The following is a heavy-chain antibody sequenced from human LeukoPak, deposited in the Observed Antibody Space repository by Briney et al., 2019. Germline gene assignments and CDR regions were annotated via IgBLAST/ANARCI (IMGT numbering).Heavy chain of an antibody. V-gene: IGHV3-23*01. CDR1: GFTFSSYA. Sequence: TGGSLRLSCAASGFTFSSYAMSWVRQAPGKGLEWVSAISGSGGSTYYADSVKGRFTISRDNSKNTLYLQMNSLRAEDTAVYYCAKGRHDYSNYGAFDIWAQGTMVTVSS. D-gene: IGHD4-11*01. CDR3: AKGRHDYSNYGAFDI. CDR2: ISGSGGST. J-gene: IGHJ3*02.